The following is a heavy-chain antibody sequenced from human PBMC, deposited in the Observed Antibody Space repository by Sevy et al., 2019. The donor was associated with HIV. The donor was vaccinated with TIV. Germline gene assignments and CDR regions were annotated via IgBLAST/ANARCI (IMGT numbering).Heavy chain of an antibody. Sequence: SGPTLVKPTQTLTLTCTFSGFSLSTSGVGVGWIRQPPGKALEWLALIFWDDDKRYSPSLKSRLTITKDTSKNQVVLTMTNMDPVDTATYYCAHRTTHDFGLAFDPWGQGTLVTVSS. V-gene: IGHV2-5*02. CDR3: AHRTTHDFGLAFDP. CDR1: GFSLSTSGVG. J-gene: IGHJ5*02. CDR2: IFWDDDK. D-gene: IGHD3-3*01.